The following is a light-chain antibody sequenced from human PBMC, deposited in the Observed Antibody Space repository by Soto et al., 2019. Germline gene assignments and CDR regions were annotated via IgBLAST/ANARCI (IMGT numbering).Light chain of an antibody. V-gene: IGLV1-40*01. CDR1: SSNIGTGYA. CDR2: DNN. Sequence: QSVLTQPPSVSGAPGQRVTISCTGSSSNIGTGYAVHWYQQLPGTAPKLLIYDNNNRPSGVPXRXSGSKSGTSASLAITGLXXXDEADYXXQSFDSSLGGSNVFGSGTKLTVL. CDR3: QSFDSSLGGSNV. J-gene: IGLJ1*01.